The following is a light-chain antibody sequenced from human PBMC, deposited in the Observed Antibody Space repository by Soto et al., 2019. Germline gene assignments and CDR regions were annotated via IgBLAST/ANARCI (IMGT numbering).Light chain of an antibody. J-gene: IGKJ2*01. CDR1: QSISSY. Sequence: EVVLTQSPDTLSLPPGERATLSCRASQSISSYLAWYQQKPGQAPRLLIYGASSRATGIPDRFSGSGSGTDFTLTISRLEPEDFAVYYCQHYGTSPPYTFGPGTKLEI. CDR3: QHYGTSPPYT. V-gene: IGKV3-20*01. CDR2: GAS.